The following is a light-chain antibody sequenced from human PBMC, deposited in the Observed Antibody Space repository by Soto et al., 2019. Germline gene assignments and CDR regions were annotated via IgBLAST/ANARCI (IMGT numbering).Light chain of an antibody. CDR1: QSVSSSF. V-gene: IGKV3-20*01. CDR2: GAS. J-gene: IGKJ3*01. CDR3: QQYGSSVT. Sequence: EIVLTQSPGTLSLSPGERATLSCRASQSVSSSFLAWYQQKPGQAPRLLIYGASSRATGIPDRFSGSGSATDFTLTISRLAPEDFAVYFCQQYGSSVTFGPGTKVDIK.